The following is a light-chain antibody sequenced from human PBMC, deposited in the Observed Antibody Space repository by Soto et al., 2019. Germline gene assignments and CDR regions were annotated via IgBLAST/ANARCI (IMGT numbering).Light chain of an antibody. CDR1: QGISDY. J-gene: IGKJ1*01. Sequence: DIQMTQSPSSLSASVGDRVTVTCRASQGISDYLAWYQQKPGKVPKLLIYAASTLQSGVPSRFSGSGSGTDFTLTINSLQPEDVATYYCQKYNGAPRTFGQGTKVDIK. CDR2: AAS. V-gene: IGKV1-27*01. CDR3: QKYNGAPRT.